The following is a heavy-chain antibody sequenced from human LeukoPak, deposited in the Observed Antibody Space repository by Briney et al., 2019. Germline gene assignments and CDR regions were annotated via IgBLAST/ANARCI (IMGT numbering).Heavy chain of an antibody. CDR2: ISGSDTRT. CDR1: GFTFSIYT. J-gene: IGHJ4*02. Sequence: GGPLRLSCEASGFTFSIYTMTWVRQAPGKGLEWVSAISGSDTRTYYADSVKGRFTISRDNSKNTLYLQMNSLRAEDTAVYFCAKDARTTVTTFARGDSWGQGTLVTVSS. V-gene: IGHV3-23*01. D-gene: IGHD4-17*01. CDR3: AKDARTTVTTFARGDS.